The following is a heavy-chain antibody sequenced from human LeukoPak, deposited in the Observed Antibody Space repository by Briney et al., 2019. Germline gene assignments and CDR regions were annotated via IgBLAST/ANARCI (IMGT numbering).Heavy chain of an antibody. D-gene: IGHD5-24*01. CDR1: GYSFTSYW. V-gene: IGHV5-51*01. J-gene: IGHJ4*02. CDR3: ARHEMATITPHYFDY. CDR2: IYPGDSDT. Sequence: GESLKISCQGSGYSFTSYWTGWVRPAPGKGLEWMGIIYPGDSDTRYSPSFQGQVTISADKSISTASLQWSSLKASDTAMYYCARHEMATITPHYFDYWGQGTLVTVSS.